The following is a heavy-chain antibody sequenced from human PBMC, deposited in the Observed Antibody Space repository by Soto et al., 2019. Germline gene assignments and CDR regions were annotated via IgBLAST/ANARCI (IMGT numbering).Heavy chain of an antibody. D-gene: IGHD5-18*01. CDR1: GGTFSSYA. J-gene: IGHJ4*02. V-gene: IGHV1-69*13. CDR3: ARPISGRGYSYIFDY. Sequence: GASVKVSCKASGGTFSSYAISWVRQAPGQGLEWMGGIIPIFGTANYAQKFQGRVTITADESTSTAYMELSSLRSEDTAVYYCARPISGRGYSYIFDYWGQGTLVTVSS. CDR2: IIPIFGTA.